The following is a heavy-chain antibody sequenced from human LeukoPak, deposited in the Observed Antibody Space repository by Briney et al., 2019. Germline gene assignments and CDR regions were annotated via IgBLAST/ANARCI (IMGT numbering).Heavy chain of an antibody. V-gene: IGHV3-23*01. Sequence: PGGSLRLSCAASGFIFSSYAMSWVRQAPGKGLEWVSYGGSGGSTYYADSVKGRFTVSRDNSKNTLYLQMNSLRAEDTAVYYCAKDPTFAYYFDSWGQGTLVTVSS. J-gene: IGHJ4*02. CDR2: GGSGGST. CDR1: GFIFSSYA. D-gene: IGHD2-21*01. CDR3: AKDPTFAYYFDS.